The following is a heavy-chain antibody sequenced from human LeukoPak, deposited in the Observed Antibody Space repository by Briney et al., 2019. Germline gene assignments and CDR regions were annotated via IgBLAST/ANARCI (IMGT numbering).Heavy chain of an antibody. CDR3: ATYGSGPPNWFDP. D-gene: IGHD6-19*01. CDR1: GDSISSYY. Sequence: PSETLSLTCTVSGDSISSYYWSWIRQPPGKGLEWIGEINHSGSTNYNPSLKSRVTISVDTSKNQFSLKLSSVTAADTAVYYCATYGSGPPNWFDPWGQGTLVTVSS. J-gene: IGHJ5*02. CDR2: INHSGST. V-gene: IGHV4-34*01.